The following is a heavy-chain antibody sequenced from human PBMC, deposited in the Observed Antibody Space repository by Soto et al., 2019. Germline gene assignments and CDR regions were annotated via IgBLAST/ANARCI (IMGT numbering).Heavy chain of an antibody. CDR1: AGSISGYY. CDR2: IYYDGST. D-gene: IGHD6-13*01. J-gene: IGHJ5*02. CDR3: ARVGRIATAGTWFDP. V-gene: IGHV4-59*01. Sequence: QVQLQESGPGLVKPSETLSLTCTVSAGSISGYYWSWIRQPPGKELELIGYIYYDGSTYYNPSLKRRVTISVDTAKNQFSLKLSSVTAADTAVYYCARVGRIATAGTWFDPWGQGTLVIVSS.